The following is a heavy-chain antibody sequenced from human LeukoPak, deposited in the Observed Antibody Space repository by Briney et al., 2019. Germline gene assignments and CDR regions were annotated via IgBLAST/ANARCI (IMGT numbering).Heavy chain of an antibody. D-gene: IGHD3-22*01. CDR2: IYYSGST. V-gene: IGHV4-59*01. Sequence: SETLSLTCTVSGFFFSSSYWRWIRQPPGKGLEWIGYIYYSGSTNYNPSLKSRVTISVDMSKNQYSLNLSSVTAADTAVCYRAMSIHSSGCDYDPFDIWGQGTMVTVSS. CDR1: GFFFSSSY. CDR3: AMSIHSSGCDYDPFDI. J-gene: IGHJ3*02.